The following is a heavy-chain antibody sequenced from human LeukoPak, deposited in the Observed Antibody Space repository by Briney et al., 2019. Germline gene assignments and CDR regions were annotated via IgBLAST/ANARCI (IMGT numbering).Heavy chain of an antibody. CDR3: ARGPQFCSGGSCYGYYFDY. CDR1: GFTFSSYS. D-gene: IGHD2-15*01. V-gene: IGHV3-21*01. Sequence: GGSLRLSCAASGFTFSSYSMNWVRQPPGKGLEWVSSISSSGSYIYYADSVKGRFSISSDSAKNTLYLQMNSLRAEDTAVYYCARGPQFCSGGSCYGYYFDYWGQGTLVTVSS. CDR2: ISSSGSYI. J-gene: IGHJ4*02.